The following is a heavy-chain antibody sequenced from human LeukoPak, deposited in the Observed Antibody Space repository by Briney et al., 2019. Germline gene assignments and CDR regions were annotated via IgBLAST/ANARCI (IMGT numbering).Heavy chain of an antibody. J-gene: IGHJ4*02. D-gene: IGHD2-8*01. Sequence: GGSLRLSCSASGFTFSAYFMHWVRQAPGKGLEYVSSISSNEYDTYYADSVKGRFTISRDSSKNTLFLQMSSLRAEDTAVYYCVKDLNGTWSFDYWGQGTLVTVSS. CDR2: ISSNEYDT. V-gene: IGHV3-64D*06. CDR1: GFTFSAYF. CDR3: VKDLNGTWSFDY.